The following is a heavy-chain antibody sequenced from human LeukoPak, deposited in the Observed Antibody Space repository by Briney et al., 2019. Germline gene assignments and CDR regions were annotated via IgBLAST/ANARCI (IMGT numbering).Heavy chain of an antibody. CDR3: ARGGSGNWNAPFDY. D-gene: IGHD1-1*01. V-gene: IGHV3-21*01. J-gene: IGHJ4*02. CDR2: ISSSSSYI. CDR1: GFTFNTYN. Sequence: GGSLRLSCAGSGFTFNTYNMNWVRQAPGKGLEWVSSISSSSSYIYYADSVKGRFTISRDNAKNSLYLQMNSPRTEDTAVYYCARGGSGNWNAPFDYWGQGTLVTVSS.